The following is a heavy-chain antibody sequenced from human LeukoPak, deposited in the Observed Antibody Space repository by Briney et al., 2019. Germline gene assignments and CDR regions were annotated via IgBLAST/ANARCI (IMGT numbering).Heavy chain of an antibody. V-gene: IGHV1-2*02. Sequence: ASVNVSCKASGYTFTGYYMHWVRQAPGQGLKWMGWINPNSGGTNYAQKFQGRVTMTRDTSISTAYMEMSRLRSDDTAVYYCARDPKRLYDILTGYRTDRSYGMDVWGQGTTVTVSS. D-gene: IGHD3-9*01. CDR3: ARDPKRLYDILTGYRTDRSYGMDV. CDR1: GYTFTGYY. CDR2: INPNSGGT. J-gene: IGHJ6*02.